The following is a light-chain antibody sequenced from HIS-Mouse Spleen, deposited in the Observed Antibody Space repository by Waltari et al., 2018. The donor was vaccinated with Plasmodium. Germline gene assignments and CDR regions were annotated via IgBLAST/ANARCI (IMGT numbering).Light chain of an antibody. CDR1: SSDVGSSNL. Sequence: QSALTQPASVSGSPGTSIPLPCTGPSSDVGSSNLVSWYQQHPGKAPKLMIDEGSKRPSGVSNRCSGSKSGNTASLTISGLQAEDEADYYCCAYAGSSTCVFGGGTKLTVL. V-gene: IGLV2-23*01. J-gene: IGLJ3*02. CDR3: CAYAGSSTCV. CDR2: EGS.